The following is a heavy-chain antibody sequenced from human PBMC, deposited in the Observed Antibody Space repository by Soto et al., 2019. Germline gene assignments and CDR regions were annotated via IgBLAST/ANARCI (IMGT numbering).Heavy chain of an antibody. Sequence: PGGSLRLSCAASGFTFSSYAMSWVRQAPGKGLEWVSAISGSGGSTYYADSVKGRFTISRDNSKNTLYLQMNSLRAEDTAVYYCARKGRPITVTTSGWFDPWGQGTLVTVSS. CDR3: ARKGRPITVTTSGWFDP. J-gene: IGHJ5*02. V-gene: IGHV3-23*01. CDR1: GFTFSSYA. CDR2: ISGSGGST. D-gene: IGHD4-17*01.